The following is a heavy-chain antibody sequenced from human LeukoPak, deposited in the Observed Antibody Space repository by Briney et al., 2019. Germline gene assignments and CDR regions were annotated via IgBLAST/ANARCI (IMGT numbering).Heavy chain of an antibody. V-gene: IGHV1-2*06. CDR3: ARLYYDFWSGYFHYYYYGMDV. Sequence: GASVKVSCKASGYTFTGYYMHWVRQAPGQGLEWMGRINPNSGGTNYAQKFQGRVTMTRNTSISTAYMELSSLRSEDTAVYYCARLYYDFWSGYFHYYYYGMDVWGQGTTVTVSS. CDR1: GYTFTGYY. J-gene: IGHJ6*02. CDR2: INPNSGGT. D-gene: IGHD3-3*01.